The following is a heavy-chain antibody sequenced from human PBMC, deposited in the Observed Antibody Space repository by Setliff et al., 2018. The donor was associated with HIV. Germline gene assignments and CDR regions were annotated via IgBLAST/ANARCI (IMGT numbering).Heavy chain of an antibody. Sequence: PGESLKISCKGSGYSFTSNWIGWVRQMPGKGLEWMGIIHPVDSDTRYSPSFQGQVAISADKSISTAYLQWSTLKASDTAIYYCARDYGFGQPIFGFDVWGQGAMVTVSS. D-gene: IGHD3-10*01. V-gene: IGHV5-51*01. CDR3: ARDYGFGQPIFGFDV. J-gene: IGHJ3*01. CDR2: IHPVDSDT. CDR1: GYSFTSNW.